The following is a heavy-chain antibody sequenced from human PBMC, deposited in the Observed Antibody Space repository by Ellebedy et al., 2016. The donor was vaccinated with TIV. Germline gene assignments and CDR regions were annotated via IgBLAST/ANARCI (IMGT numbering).Heavy chain of an antibody. CDR2: IWYDGSNK. CDR1: GFTFSSYG. J-gene: IGHJ4*02. CDR3: AREMLGGGYSFVTDC. V-gene: IGHV3-33*08. D-gene: IGHD5-18*01. Sequence: GESLKISCAASGFTFSSYGMHWVRQAPGKGLEWVAVIWYDGSNKYYADSVKGRFTISRDNSKNTLYLQMNSLRAEDTAVYYCAREMLGGGYSFVTDCWGQGTLVTVSS.